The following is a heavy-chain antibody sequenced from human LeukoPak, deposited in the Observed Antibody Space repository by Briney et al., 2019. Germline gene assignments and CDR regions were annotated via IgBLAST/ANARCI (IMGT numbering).Heavy chain of an antibody. CDR1: GYTFTSYG. J-gene: IGHJ4*02. D-gene: IGHD5-18*01. V-gene: IGHV1-18*01. Sequence: GASVKVSCKASGYTFTSYGISWVRQAPGQGLEWMGWISAYNGNTNYAQKLQGRVTMTTDTSTSTAYMELRSLRSDDTAVYYCARPNTAMVLYYFDYWGQGTLVTVSS. CDR3: ARPNTAMVLYYFDY. CDR2: ISAYNGNT.